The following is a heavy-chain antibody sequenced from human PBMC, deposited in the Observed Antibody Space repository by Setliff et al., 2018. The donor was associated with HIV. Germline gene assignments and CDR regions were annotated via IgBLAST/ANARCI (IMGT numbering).Heavy chain of an antibody. V-gene: IGHV3-48*03. J-gene: IGHJ4*02. CDR1: GFTFSNYK. CDR3: ARKGD. CDR2: INSYGSST. Sequence: GGSLRLSCAASGFTFSNYKMIWVRQAPGKGLEWVSYINSYGSSTYYADSVKGRFTISRDNAKNSLYLQMNSLRAEDTAVYYCARKGDWGQGTLVTVSS.